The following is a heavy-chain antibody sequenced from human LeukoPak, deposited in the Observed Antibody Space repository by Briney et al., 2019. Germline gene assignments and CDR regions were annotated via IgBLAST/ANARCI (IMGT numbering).Heavy chain of an antibody. D-gene: IGHD3-10*01. CDR2: INDGGGST. V-gene: IGHV3-23*01. J-gene: IGHJ4*02. CDR3: AKESSRVRGLFVY. Sequence: GGSLRLSCAASGFTFSSFAMSWVRQAPGEGLEWVSAINDGGGSTYYADSVKGRFTISRDNSKNTLYLQMNSLRAEDTAVYYCAKESSRVRGLFVYWGQGTLVTVSS. CDR1: GFTFSSFA.